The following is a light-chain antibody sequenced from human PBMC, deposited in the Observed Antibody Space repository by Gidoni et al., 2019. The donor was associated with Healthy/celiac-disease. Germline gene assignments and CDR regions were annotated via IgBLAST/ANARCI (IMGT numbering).Light chain of an antibody. CDR2: DVS. J-gene: IGLJ3*02. CDR1: SSYVGGYNY. CDR3: CSYAGSYTLV. Sequence: QSALTQPRSVSGSPGQSVTISCTGTSSYVGGYNYVSWYQQHPGKAPKLMIYDVSKRPPGVPDRFSGSKSGNTASLTISGLQAEDEADYYCCSYAGSYTLVFGGGTKLTVL. V-gene: IGLV2-11*01.